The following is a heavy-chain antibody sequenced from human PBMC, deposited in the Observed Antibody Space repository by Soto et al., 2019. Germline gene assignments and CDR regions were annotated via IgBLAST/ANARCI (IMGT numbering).Heavy chain of an antibody. CDR1: GFSLSSTRMA. Sequence: QITLKESGPTLVKPTQTLTLTCTFSGFSLSSTRMAVGWIRQPPGKALEWLALIYWADDKRYSPFLKSRLTITKDTSKTQVVLTMSNMDPVDTARYYCAHIVVAGLGYYFDYWGQGTLVTVSS. V-gene: IGHV2-5*02. CDR2: IYWADDK. CDR3: AHIVVAGLGYYFDY. D-gene: IGHD6-19*01. J-gene: IGHJ4*02.